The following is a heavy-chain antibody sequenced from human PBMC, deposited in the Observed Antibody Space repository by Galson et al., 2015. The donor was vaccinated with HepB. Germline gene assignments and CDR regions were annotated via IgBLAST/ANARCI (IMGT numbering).Heavy chain of an antibody. J-gene: IGHJ4*02. CDR3: AREQSVGYSSTYDY. CDR1: GFTFSDYY. Sequence: SLRLSCAASGFTFSDYYMSWIRQAPGKGLEWVSYISSSSSYTNYADSVKGRFTISRDNAKNSLYLQMNSLRAEDTAVYYCAREQSVGYSSTYDYWGQGTLVTVSS. V-gene: IGHV3-11*06. CDR2: ISSSSSYT. D-gene: IGHD6-13*01.